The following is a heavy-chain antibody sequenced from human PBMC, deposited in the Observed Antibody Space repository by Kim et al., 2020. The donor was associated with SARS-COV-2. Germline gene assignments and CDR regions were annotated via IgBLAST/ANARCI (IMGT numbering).Heavy chain of an antibody. J-gene: IGHJ5*02. V-gene: IGHV3-23*01. CDR3: ARLCMGEVHGSGSPNWFDP. CDR2: ISASNDET. CDR1: GFIFTNYF. Sequence: GGSLRLSCAASGFIFTNYFMAWVRQAPGKGLEWVSHISASNDETYYADSVKGRFTISRDNSNNTLYLQMTSLRAEDTALYYCARLCMGEVHGSGSPNWFDPWGQETLVSVSS. D-gene: IGHD3-10*01.